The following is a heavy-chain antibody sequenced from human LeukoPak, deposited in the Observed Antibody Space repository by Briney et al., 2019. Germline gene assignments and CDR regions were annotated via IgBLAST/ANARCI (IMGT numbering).Heavy chain of an antibody. CDR3: ARDAGYGGNSDY. CDR2: INKDGSDK. D-gene: IGHD4-23*01. J-gene: IGHJ4*02. CDR1: GFTFNMYW. V-gene: IGHV3-7*01. Sequence: GGSLRLSCAAPGFTFNMYWMTWVRQAPGKGLESVAYINKDGSDKYYVDSVKGRFTVSRDNAKNSLYLQMNSLRAEDTAVYYCARDAGYGGNSDYWGQGTLVTVFS.